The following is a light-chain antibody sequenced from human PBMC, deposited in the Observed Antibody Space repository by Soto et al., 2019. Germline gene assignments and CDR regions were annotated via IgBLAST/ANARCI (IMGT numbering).Light chain of an antibody. CDR1: QSVSSY. Sequence: EIVLTQSPATLSLSPGERATLSCRASQSVSSYLAWYQQKPGQPPRLLIYDASNRATGIPARFSGSGSGPEFTLTISSLEPEDFAVYHCQQRSNWLDTFGQGTKLEIK. CDR2: DAS. V-gene: IGKV3-11*01. CDR3: QQRSNWLDT. J-gene: IGKJ2*01.